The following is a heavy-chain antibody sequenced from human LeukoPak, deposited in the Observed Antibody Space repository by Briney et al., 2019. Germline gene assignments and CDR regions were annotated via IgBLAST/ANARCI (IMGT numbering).Heavy chain of an antibody. Sequence: GGSLRLSCAASGFTFSHYGMQWVRQAPGKGLEWVALISSDGSSKYHADSVKDRFTISRDNSKNTLYLQMNSLRPEDTAVYYCATQCGGNCRDDYWGQGTLVAVSS. CDR3: ATQCGGNCRDDY. CDR1: GFTFSHYG. J-gene: IGHJ4*02. CDR2: ISSDGSSK. V-gene: IGHV3-30*03. D-gene: IGHD1-1*01.